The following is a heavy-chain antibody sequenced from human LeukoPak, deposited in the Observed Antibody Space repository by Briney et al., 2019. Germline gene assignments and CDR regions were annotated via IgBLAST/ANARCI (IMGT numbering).Heavy chain of an antibody. CDR1: GFTFSSYS. J-gene: IGHJ5*02. D-gene: IGHD1-26*01. CDR2: ISSSSSYI. CDR3: ARALSPKWGLQRSNWFDP. Sequence: GGSLRLSCAASGFTFSSYSMNWVRQAPGKGLEWVSSISSSSSYIYYADSVKGRFTISRDNAKNSLYLQMNSLRAEDTAVYYCARALSPKWGLQRSNWFDPWGQGTLVTVSS. V-gene: IGHV3-21*01.